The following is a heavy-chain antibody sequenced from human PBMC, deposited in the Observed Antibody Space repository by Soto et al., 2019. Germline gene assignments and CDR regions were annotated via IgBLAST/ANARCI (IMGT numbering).Heavy chain of an antibody. Sequence: SETLSLTCTVSGGSISSGGYYWSWIRQHPGKGLEWIGYIYYSGSTYYNPSLKSRVTISVDTSKNQFSLKLSSVTAADSAVYYCASHIPAITLKVVVTNQCHYGMDVWGQGTTVTVSS. J-gene: IGHJ6*02. CDR3: ASHIPAITLKVVVTNQCHYGMDV. V-gene: IGHV4-31*03. CDR1: GGSISSGGYY. CDR2: IYYSGST. D-gene: IGHD3-22*01.